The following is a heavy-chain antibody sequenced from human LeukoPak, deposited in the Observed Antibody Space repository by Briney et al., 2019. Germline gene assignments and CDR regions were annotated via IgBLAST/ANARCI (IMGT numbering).Heavy chain of an antibody. CDR2: TYYRSKWYN. V-gene: IGHV6-1*01. J-gene: IGHJ1*01. CDR1: GDSVSSNSPS. CDR3: ASGGDELSQYFKH. D-gene: IGHD3-16*02. Sequence: SQTLSLTCAISGDSVSSNSPSSNWIRQSPSRCLEWLGRTYYRSKWYNDYAVSVKSRITINPDTSKNQFSLQLNSVTPEDTAVYYCASGGDELSQYFKHWGQGTLVTVSA.